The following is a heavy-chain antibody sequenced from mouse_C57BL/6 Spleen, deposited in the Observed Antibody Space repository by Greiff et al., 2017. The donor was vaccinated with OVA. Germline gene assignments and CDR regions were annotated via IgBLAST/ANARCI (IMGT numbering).Heavy chain of an antibody. D-gene: IGHD1-1*01. CDR2: ISDGGSYT. CDR3: ARDSYYYGSRYYFDY. V-gene: IGHV5-4*01. J-gene: IGHJ2*01. Sequence: EVQGVESGGGLVKPGGSLKLSCAASGFTFSSYAMSWVRQTPEKRLEWVATISDGGSYTYYPDNVKGRFTISRDNAKNNLYLQMSHLKSEDTAMYYCARDSYYYGSRYYFDYWGQGTTLTVSS. CDR1: GFTFSSYA.